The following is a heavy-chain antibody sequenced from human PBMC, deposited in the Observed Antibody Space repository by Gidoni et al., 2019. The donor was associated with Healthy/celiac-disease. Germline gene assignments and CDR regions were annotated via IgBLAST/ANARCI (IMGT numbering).Heavy chain of an antibody. CDR3: ARQGGDSPHIFDY. Sequence: QVQLVQSGAEVKKPGSSVKVSCKASGGTFSSYAISWVRQAPGQGLEWMGGSIPILGTANYAQKFQGRATITADESTSTAYMELSSLRSEDTAVYYCARQGGDSPHIFDYWGQGTLVTVSS. CDR1: GGTFSSYA. CDR2: SIPILGTA. V-gene: IGHV1-69*01. D-gene: IGHD2-21*02. J-gene: IGHJ4*02.